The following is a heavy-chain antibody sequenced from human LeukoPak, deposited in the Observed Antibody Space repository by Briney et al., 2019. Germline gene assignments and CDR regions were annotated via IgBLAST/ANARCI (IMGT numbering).Heavy chain of an antibody. V-gene: IGHV3-23*01. J-gene: IGHJ4*02. D-gene: IGHD2-2*01. CDR2: IRGSGGST. Sequence: PGGSLRLSCAASGFTFSSYAMSWVRQAPGKGLEWVSAIRGSGGSTYYADSVKGRFTISRDNSKNTLYLQMNSLRAEDTAVYYCAKDRAIVVVALDYWGQGTLVAVSS. CDR1: GFTFSSYA. CDR3: AKDRAIVVVALDY.